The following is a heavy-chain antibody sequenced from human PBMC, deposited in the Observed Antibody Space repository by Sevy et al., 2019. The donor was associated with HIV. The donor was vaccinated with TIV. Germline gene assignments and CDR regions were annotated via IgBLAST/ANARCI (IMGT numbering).Heavy chain of an antibody. CDR2: IAYEGGNK. V-gene: IGHV3-30*18. CDR1: GFSFNKYG. Sequence: GGSLRLSCAASGFSFNKYGMHWVRQAPGEGLEWVAVIAYEGGNKYYTDSVKGRFSISRDNSKDTLNLQMNSLRAEETAVYYCAKIPAGRGYFSYFDSWGQGTLVTVSS. CDR3: AKIPAGRGYFSYFDS. D-gene: IGHD2-15*01. J-gene: IGHJ4*02.